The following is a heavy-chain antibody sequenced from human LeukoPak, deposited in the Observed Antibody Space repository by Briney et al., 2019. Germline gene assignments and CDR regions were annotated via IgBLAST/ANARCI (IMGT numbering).Heavy chain of an antibody. CDR3: ARARPSIAAAADFDY. Sequence: GGSLRLSCAASRFTFSTYWMHWVRQAPGKGLEWVSGINWNGGSTGYADSVKGRFTISRDNAKNSLYLQMNSLRAEDTALYYCARARPSIAAAADFDYWGQGTLVTVSS. J-gene: IGHJ4*02. D-gene: IGHD6-13*01. CDR1: RFTFSTYW. V-gene: IGHV3-20*04. CDR2: INWNGGST.